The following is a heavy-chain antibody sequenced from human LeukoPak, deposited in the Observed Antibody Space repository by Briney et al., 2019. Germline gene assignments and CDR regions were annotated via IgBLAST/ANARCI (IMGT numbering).Heavy chain of an antibody. D-gene: IGHD5-12*01. Sequence: SETLSLTCTVSGGSISSDRHYWAWIRQPPGKGLEWIGSIFHTGSAHYNPSLESRVTLSVGTSNNQFSLNLRSVTAADTALYYCARRRAMVATKFDSWGQGTRVTVSS. CDR1: GGSISSDRHY. V-gene: IGHV4-39*01. CDR3: ARRRAMVATKFDS. CDR2: IFHTGSA. J-gene: IGHJ5*01.